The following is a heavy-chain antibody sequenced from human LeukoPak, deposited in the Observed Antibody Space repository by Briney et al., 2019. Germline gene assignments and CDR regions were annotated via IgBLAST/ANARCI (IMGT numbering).Heavy chain of an antibody. CDR1: GGSISSYY. CDR2: IYYSGST. D-gene: IGHD3-3*01. V-gene: IGHV4-59*01. J-gene: IGHJ4*02. Sequence: SETLSLTCTVSGGSISSYYWSWIRQPPGKGLEWIGYIYYSGSTNYNPSLKSRVTISVDTSKNQFSLKLSSVTAADTAVYYCARGPLVRLLEWPTHHYFDYWGQGTLVTVSS. CDR3: ARGPLVRLLEWPTHHYFDY.